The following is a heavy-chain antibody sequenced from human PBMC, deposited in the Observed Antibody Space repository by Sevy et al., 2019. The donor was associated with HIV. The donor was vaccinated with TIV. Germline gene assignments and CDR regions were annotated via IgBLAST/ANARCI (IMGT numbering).Heavy chain of an antibody. CDR3: ARDQGQLLQYYFDY. J-gene: IGHJ4*02. Sequence: GGSLRLSCAASGFTFSSYAMSWVRQAPGKGLEWVSGVSVSSGSTYYADSVKGGFTISRDNSKNTLYLDMNSLRAEDTAIYYCARDQGQLLQYYFDYWGQGTLVTVSS. CDR2: VSVSSGST. D-gene: IGHD2-2*01. V-gene: IGHV3-23*01. CDR1: GFTFSSYA.